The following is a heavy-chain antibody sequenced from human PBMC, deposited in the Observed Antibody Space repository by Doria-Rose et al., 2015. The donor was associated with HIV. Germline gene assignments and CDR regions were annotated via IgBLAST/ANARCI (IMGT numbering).Heavy chain of an antibody. D-gene: IGHD2-21*01. CDR1: GFSFESYA. J-gene: IGHJ6*03. CDR3: AKAPIIGPKYSFYMDV. V-gene: IGHV3-9*01. Sequence: VQLVQSGGGLVQPGRSLRLSCVGSGFSFESYAMHWVRLAPGRGLEWVAGISWDSGATGNADSVEGRLTISRDNAKKSVYLEMRSLRPEDTAFYYCAKAPIIGPKYSFYMDVWGKGTSVTVSS. CDR2: ISWDSGAT.